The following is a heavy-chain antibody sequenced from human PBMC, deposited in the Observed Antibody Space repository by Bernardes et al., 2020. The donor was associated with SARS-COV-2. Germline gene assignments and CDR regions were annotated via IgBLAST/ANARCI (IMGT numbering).Heavy chain of an antibody. D-gene: IGHD3-10*01. CDR1: GFTFSDYY. CDR2: ISSSGSTI. J-gene: IGHJ6*02. V-gene: IGHV3-11*01. CDR3: ARPYYYGSGSYYKGYYYYYGMDV. Sequence: GGSLRLSCAASGFTFSDYYMSWIRQAPGKGLEWVSYISSSGSTIYYADSVKGRFTISRDNAKNSLYLQMNSLRAEDTAVYYCARPYYYGSGSYYKGYYYYYGMDVWGQGTTVTVSS.